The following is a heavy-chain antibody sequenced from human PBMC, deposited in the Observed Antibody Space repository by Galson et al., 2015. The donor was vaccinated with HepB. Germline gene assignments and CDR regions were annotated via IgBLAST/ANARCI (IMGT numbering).Heavy chain of an antibody. V-gene: IGHV3-7*03. CDR2: IKQDGSEK. J-gene: IGHJ3*02. D-gene: IGHD3-10*01. CDR3: ARDLSILWFGELNSDAFDI. Sequence: SLRLSCAASGFTVSSNYMSWVRQAPGKGLEWVANIKQDGSEKYYVDSVKGRFTISRDNAKNSLYLQMNSLRAEDTAVYYCARDLSILWFGELNSDAFDIWGQGTMVTVSS. CDR1: GFTVSSNY.